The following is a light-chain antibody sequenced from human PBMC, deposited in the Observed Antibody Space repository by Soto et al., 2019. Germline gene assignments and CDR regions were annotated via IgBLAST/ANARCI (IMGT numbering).Light chain of an antibody. V-gene: IGLV1-47*01. J-gene: IGLJ2*01. CDR3: ASWDDSLSGLV. CDR2: RDN. Sequence: QAVVTQPPSASGTPGQGVTISCSGSSSNIGSDYVYWFQQLPGTAPKLLIYRDNQRPSGVPDRFSGSKSGTSASLAISGLRSEDEADYFCASWDDSLSGLVFGGRTQLTVL. CDR1: SSNIGSDY.